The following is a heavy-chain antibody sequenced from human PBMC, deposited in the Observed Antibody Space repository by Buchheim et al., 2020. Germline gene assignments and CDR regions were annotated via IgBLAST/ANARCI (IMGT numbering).Heavy chain of an antibody. CDR2: IHWTGSA. CDR1: DGSVSTYY. CDR3: TRTIALPQFSMDV. D-gene: IGHD5-24*01. V-gene: IGHV4-59*02. Sequence: QVQLQESGPGLVKPSETLSLTCTVSDGSVSTYYWGWVRQPPGKGLEWIGYIHWTGSANYDPSLKSRVTLSIHTSKTQFSLRLGSVTAAGTAVYYCTRTIALPQFSMDVWGQGTT. J-gene: IGHJ6*02.